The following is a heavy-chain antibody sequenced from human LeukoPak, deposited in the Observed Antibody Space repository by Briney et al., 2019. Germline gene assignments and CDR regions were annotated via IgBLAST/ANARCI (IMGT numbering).Heavy chain of an antibody. CDR2: IRYDGSNK. J-gene: IGHJ4*02. D-gene: IGHD3-22*01. V-gene: IGHV3-30*02. CDR1: GFTFSSYG. CDR3: AREAPHYYDSSGYYYPPPFDY. Sequence: GGSLRLSCAASGFTFSSYGMHWVRQAPGKGLEWVAFIRYDGSNKDYADSVKGRFTISRDNSKNTLYLQMNSLRAEDTAVYYCAREAPHYYDSSGYYYPPPFDYWGQGTLVTVSS.